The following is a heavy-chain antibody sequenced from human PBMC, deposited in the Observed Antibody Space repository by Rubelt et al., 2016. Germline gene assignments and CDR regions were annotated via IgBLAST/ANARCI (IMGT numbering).Heavy chain of an antibody. J-gene: IGHJ5*02. CDR1: GGTFSSYA. CDR3: ATGGDFGVVIPNWFDP. Sequence: QVQLVQSGAEVKKPGSSVKVSCKASGGTFSSYAISWVRQAPGQGLEWMGGIIPIFGTANYAQKFQGRVPITADEATSTAYMELSSLRAEDTAGYYCATGGDFGVVIPNWFDPWGQGTLVTVSS. CDR2: IIPIFGTA. V-gene: IGHV1-69*01. D-gene: IGHD3-3*01.